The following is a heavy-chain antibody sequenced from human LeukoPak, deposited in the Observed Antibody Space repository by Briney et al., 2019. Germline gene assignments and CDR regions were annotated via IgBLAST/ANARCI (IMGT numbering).Heavy chain of an antibody. V-gene: IGHV4-34*01. CDR3: ARGRMKWFDP. CDR2: INHSGST. CDR1: GGSFSGYY. Sequence: SETLSLTCAVYGGSFSGYYWSWIRQPPGKGLEWIGEINHSGSTNYNPSLKSRVTISVDMSKNQFSLKLSSVTAADTAVYYCARGRMKWFDPWGQGTLVTVSS. J-gene: IGHJ5*02. D-gene: IGHD1-14*01.